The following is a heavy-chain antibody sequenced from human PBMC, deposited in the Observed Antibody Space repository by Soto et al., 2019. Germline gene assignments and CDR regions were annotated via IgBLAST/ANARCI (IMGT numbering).Heavy chain of an antibody. V-gene: IGHV4-30-2*01. CDR1: GGSISGGGYS. D-gene: IGHD1-26*01. CDR3: VRARSGTYWDDAFDI. CDR2: IHQSGST. J-gene: IGHJ3*02. Sequence: QLQLQESGSGLVKPSQTLFLTCAVSGGSISGGGYSWSWIRQPPGKGLEWIGNIHQSGSTYYNPSLKSRVTISVDRSKNQFSLKLSSVTAADTAVYYCVRARSGTYWDDAFDIWGQGTMVTVSS.